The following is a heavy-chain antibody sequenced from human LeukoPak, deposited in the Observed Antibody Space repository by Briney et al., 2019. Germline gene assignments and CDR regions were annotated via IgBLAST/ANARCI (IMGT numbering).Heavy chain of an antibody. CDR3: ASQGGLRNDF. V-gene: IGHV4-4*02. CDR2: ICLDGRI. J-gene: IGHJ4*02. Sequence: SGTLSLTCAVSGGSITTRDCWCWVRQPPGKGQEWIGEICLDGRIHYTPSLRSRLSISIDRSKAQFSLNLVSVAAADTAIYFCASQGGLRNDFWGQGILVPVSS. CDR1: GGSITTRDC. D-gene: IGHD2-15*01.